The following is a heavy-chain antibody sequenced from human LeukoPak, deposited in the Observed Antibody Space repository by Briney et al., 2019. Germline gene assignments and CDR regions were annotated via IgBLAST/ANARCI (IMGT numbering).Heavy chain of an antibody. CDR3: ARYLRPPYYFDY. CDR1: GGSISSGGYS. J-gene: IGHJ4*02. D-gene: IGHD2/OR15-2a*01. V-gene: IGHV4-31*03. Sequence: PSQTLSLNCTVSGGSISSGGYSWSWIRQHPGKGLEWIGYIYYSGSTYYNPSLKSRVTISVDTSKNQFSLKLSSVTAADTAVYYCARYLRPPYYFDYWGQGTLVTVSS. CDR2: IYYSGST.